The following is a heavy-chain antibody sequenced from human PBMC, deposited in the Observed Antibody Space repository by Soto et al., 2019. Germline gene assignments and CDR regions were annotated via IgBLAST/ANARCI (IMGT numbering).Heavy chain of an antibody. D-gene: IGHD6-6*01. CDR3: AKNWDTTFSSSSH. Sequence: EVQLLESGGGLVQPGGSLRLSCAASGFTFTTYAMSWVRQAPGKGLEWVSAISGSGGSTYYTDSVKGRFTISRDNSKKTLYLQLNRLRADDTAVYYCAKNWDTTFSSSSHWGQGTLVTVSS. CDR1: GFTFTTYA. CDR2: ISGSGGST. V-gene: IGHV3-23*01. J-gene: IGHJ4*02.